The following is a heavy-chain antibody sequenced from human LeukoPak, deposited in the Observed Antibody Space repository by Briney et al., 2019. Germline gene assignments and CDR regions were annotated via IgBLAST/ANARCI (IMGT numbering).Heavy chain of an antibody. CDR2: ISGSGGST. CDR1: GFTFSSYA. D-gene: IGHD3-3*01. CDR3: AKDPYCHDFCSDY. V-gene: IGHV3-23*01. Sequence: GGSLRLSCAASGFTFSSYAMSWVRQAPGKGLEWVSAISGSGGSTYYADSVKGRFTISRDYSKNTLYLQMNSLRAEDTAVYYCAKDPYCHDFCSDYWGQGTLVTVSS. J-gene: IGHJ4*02.